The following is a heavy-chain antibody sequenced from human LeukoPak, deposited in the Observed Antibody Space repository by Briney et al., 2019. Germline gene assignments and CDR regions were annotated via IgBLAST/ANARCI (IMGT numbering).Heavy chain of an antibody. CDR1: GRSLSSHY. D-gene: IGHD3-16*01. J-gene: IGHJ4*02. V-gene: IGHV4-59*11. CDR3: ARLDVITSYYFDY. CDR2: IYYSGST. Sequence: KTSETLSLTCTVSGRSLSSHYWSWIRQPPGKGLEWIGSIYYSGSTNYNPSPKSQDTLSVDTSKNQFSVKLRSVTAADTAVYYCARLDVITSYYFDYWGQGTLVTVSS.